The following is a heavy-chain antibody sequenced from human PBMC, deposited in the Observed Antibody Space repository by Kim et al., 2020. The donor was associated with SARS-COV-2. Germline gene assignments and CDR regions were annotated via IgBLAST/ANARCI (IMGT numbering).Heavy chain of an antibody. V-gene: IGHV3-15*01. CDR3: TAMSDYVWGSYFPPYYFDY. CDR2: IKSKTDGGTT. CDR1: GFTFSNAW. D-gene: IGHD3-16*01. J-gene: IGHJ4*02. Sequence: GGSLRLSCAASGFTFSNAWMSWVRQAPGKGLEWVGRIKSKTDGGTTDYAAPVKGRFTISRDDSKNTLYLQMNSLKTEDTAVYYCTAMSDYVWGSYFPPYYFDYWGQGTLVTVSS.